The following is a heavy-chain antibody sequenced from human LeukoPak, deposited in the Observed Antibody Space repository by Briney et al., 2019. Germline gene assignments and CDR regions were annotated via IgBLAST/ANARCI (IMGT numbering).Heavy chain of an antibody. CDR2: IYHSGST. J-gene: IGHJ3*02. Sequence: SETLSLTCTVSGGSISSGGYYWSWIRQPPGKGLEWIGYIYHSGSTYYNPSLKSRVTISVDTSKNQFSLKLSSVTAADTAVYYCARSGRLGELSFDAFDIWGQGTMVTVSS. CDR1: GGSISSGGYY. CDR3: ARSGRLGELSFDAFDI. D-gene: IGHD3-16*02. V-gene: IGHV4-30-2*01.